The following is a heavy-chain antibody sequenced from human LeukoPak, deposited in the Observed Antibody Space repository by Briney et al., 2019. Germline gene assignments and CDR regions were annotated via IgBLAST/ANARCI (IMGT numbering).Heavy chain of an antibody. D-gene: IGHD3-22*01. J-gene: IGHJ6*04. CDR1: GFTFSSYD. CDR3: ARVVGGYDGMDV. V-gene: IGHV3-13*01. CDR2: ICTAGDT. Sequence: GGSLRLSCAASGFTFSSYDMHWVRQATGKGLEGVSAICTAGDTYYPGSLKGPFTISRENAKNSLYLQMNSLRAGDTAVYYCARVVGGYDGMDVWGEGTTVTVSS.